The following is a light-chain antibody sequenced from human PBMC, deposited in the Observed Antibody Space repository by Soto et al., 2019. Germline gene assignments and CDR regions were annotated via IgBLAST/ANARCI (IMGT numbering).Light chain of an antibody. Sequence: EVMLTQSPGTLSLSPGERATLSCRASQSIFSNYLAWYQHKSGQAPRLLIYGASNRATGIPDRFSGSGSGTDFTLTISRLEPEDFALYYCQQYGTSPRTFGHGTKVEFK. CDR2: GAS. CDR3: QQYGTSPRT. V-gene: IGKV3-20*01. CDR1: QSIFSNY. J-gene: IGKJ1*01.